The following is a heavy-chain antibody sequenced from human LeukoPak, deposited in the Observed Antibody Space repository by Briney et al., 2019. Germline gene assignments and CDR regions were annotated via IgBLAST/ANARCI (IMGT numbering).Heavy chain of an antibody. D-gene: IGHD6-13*01. V-gene: IGHV1-18*01. CDR1: GYTFTSYG. CDR2: ISAYNGNT. CDR3: ARILARTTTSSSWYERKTSNFDY. Sequence: ASVKVSCKASGYTFTSYGISWVRQAPGQGLEWMGWISAYNGNTNYAQKLQGRVTMTTDTSTSTAYMELRSLRSDVTAVYYCARILARTTTSSSWYERKTSNFDYWGQGTLVTVSS. J-gene: IGHJ4*02.